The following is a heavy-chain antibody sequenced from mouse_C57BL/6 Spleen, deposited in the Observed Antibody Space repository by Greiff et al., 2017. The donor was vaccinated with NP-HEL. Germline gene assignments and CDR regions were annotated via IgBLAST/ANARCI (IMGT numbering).Heavy chain of an antibody. J-gene: IGHJ3*01. V-gene: IGHV1-82*01. D-gene: IGHD2-4*01. CDR3: ARYDYAFAY. CDR2: IYPGDGDT. CDR1: GYAFSSSW. Sequence: QVQLKESGPELVKPGASVKISCKASGYAFSSSWMNWVKQRPGKGLEWIGRIYPGDGDTNYNGKFKGKATLTADKSSSTAYMQLSSLTSEDSAVYFCARYDYAFAYWGQGTLVTGSA.